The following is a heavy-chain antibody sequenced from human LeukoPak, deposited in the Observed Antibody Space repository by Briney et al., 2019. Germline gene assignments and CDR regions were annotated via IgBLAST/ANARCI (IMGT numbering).Heavy chain of an antibody. D-gene: IGHD3-9*01. CDR3: ARDEYDILTGRPPMDV. V-gene: IGHV3-11*06. Sequence: GGSLRLSCAASGFTFSDYYMSWIRQAPGKGLEWVSYISSSSSYIYYADSVKGRFTISRDNAKNSLYLQMNSLRAEDTAVYYCARDEYDILTGRPPMDVWGKGTTVTVSS. J-gene: IGHJ6*03. CDR1: GFTFSDYY. CDR2: ISSSSSYI.